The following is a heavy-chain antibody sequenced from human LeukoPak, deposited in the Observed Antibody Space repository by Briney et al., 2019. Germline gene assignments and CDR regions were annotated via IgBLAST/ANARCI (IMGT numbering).Heavy chain of an antibody. CDR3: ARGGYDYVWGSYRFSPSWFDP. D-gene: IGHD3-16*02. Sequence: AGGSLRLSCAASGFTFSSYGMDWVRQAPGKGLEWVAVIWYDGSNKYYADSVKGRFTISRDNSKNTLYLQMNSLRAEDTAVYYCARGGYDYVWGSYRFSPSWFDPWGQGTLVTVSS. CDR1: GFTFSSYG. CDR2: IWYDGSNK. V-gene: IGHV3-33*01. J-gene: IGHJ5*02.